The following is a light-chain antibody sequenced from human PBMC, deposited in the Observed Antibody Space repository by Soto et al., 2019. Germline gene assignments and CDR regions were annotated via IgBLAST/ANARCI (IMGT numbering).Light chain of an antibody. V-gene: IGKV3-20*01. CDR2: GAS. CDR1: QSVSRSY. Sequence: EIVLTQSPGTLSLSPGERATLSCRASQSVSRSYLAWYQQKPGQAPRLLIYGASSRATGIPDRFSGSGSGTDFTLTISRLEPEDFAVYYCQQYGSSPWVFGQGTKVDI. CDR3: QQYGSSPWV. J-gene: IGKJ1*01.